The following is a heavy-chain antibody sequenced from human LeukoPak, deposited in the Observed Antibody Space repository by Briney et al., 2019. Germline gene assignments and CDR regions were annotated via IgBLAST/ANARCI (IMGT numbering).Heavy chain of an antibody. J-gene: IGHJ5*02. CDR2: ISTSGSSI. V-gene: IGHV3-48*03. Sequence: GGSLRLSCGASGFIFSNNEMNWVRQAPGKGLEWVSYISTSGSSIYYADSVKGRFTMSRDNAKNSLYLQMNSLRAEDTAVYYCARGVGYCRGGRCYSWFDPWGQGTLVTVSS. CDR3: ARGVGYCRGGRCYSWFDP. D-gene: IGHD2-15*01. CDR1: GFIFSNNE.